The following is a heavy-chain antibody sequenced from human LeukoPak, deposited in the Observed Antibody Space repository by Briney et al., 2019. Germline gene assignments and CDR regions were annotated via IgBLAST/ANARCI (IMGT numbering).Heavy chain of an antibody. D-gene: IGHD3-3*01. CDR2: IIPIFGTA. CDR3: ARDGAYDFWSGYYRPNWFDP. Sequence: SVKVSCKASGGTFSSYAISWVRQAPGQGLEWMGGIIPIFGTANYAQKFQGRVTITADESTSTAYMELSSLRSEDTAVYYCARDGAYDFWSGYYRPNWFDPWGQGTLVTVSS. CDR1: GGTFSSYA. J-gene: IGHJ5*02. V-gene: IGHV1-69*13.